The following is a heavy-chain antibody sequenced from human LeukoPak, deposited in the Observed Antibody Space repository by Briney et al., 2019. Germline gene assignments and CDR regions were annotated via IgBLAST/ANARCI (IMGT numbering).Heavy chain of an antibody. CDR1: GFTFSNYA. Sequence: GGSLRLSCAASGFTFSNYAMTWVRQAPGKGLEWVSVIRGSGGSTYHADSVKGRFTISRDNSRDTLYLQMNNLRAEDTAIYYCARNPEKYSSGPGAFDIWGQGTLVTVSS. CDR2: IRGSGGST. V-gene: IGHV3-23*01. J-gene: IGHJ4*02. D-gene: IGHD6-19*01. CDR3: ARNPEKYSSGPGAFDI.